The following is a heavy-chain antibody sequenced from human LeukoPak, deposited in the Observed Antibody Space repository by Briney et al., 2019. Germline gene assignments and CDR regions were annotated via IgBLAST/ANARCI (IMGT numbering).Heavy chain of an antibody. CDR2: ISSSSSYI. D-gene: IGHD6-13*01. Sequence: GGSLRLSCAASGFTFSSYSMNWVRQAPGKGLEWVSSISSSSSYIYYADSVKGRFTISRDNAKNSLYLQMNSLRAEDTAVCYCARAGSLSSWYDYWGQGTLVTVSS. CDR1: GFTFSSYS. V-gene: IGHV3-21*01. J-gene: IGHJ4*02. CDR3: ARAGSLSSWYDY.